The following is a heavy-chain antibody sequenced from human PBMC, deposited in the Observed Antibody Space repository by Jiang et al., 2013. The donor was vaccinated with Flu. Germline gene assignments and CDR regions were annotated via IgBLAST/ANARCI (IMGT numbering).Heavy chain of an antibody. CDR3: ARESGEGLSLGY. V-gene: IGHV1-46*01. CDR1: GYTFTSYY. J-gene: IGHJ4*02. D-gene: IGHD3-16*01. Sequence: SGAEVKKPGASVKVSCKASGYTFTSYYIHWVRQAPGLGLEWMGIINPSGGSTSYPQKFQGRVTMTRDTSTSTVYMELSSLRSEDTAVYYCARESGEGLSLGYWGQGTLVTVSS. CDR2: INPSGGST.